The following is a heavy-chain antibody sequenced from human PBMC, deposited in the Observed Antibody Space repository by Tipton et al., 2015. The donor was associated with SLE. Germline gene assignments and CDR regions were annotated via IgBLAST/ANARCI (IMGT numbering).Heavy chain of an antibody. CDR2: IYYSGTT. V-gene: IGHV4-59*12. CDR1: GASFNGDH. J-gene: IGHJ3*02. D-gene: IGHD1-26*01. CDR3: ARTLGAIAHTVYDAFDI. Sequence: GLVKPSETLSLTCSVSGASFNGDHWNWIRQPPGKGLEWIGTIYYSGTTYYNPSLVDRVTISLDTSNNQFSLRLNSVTAADTAVYYCARTLGAIAHTVYDAFDIWGQGKMVTVSS.